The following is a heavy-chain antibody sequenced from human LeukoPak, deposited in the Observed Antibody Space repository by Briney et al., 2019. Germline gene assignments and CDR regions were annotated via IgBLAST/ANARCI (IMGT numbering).Heavy chain of an antibody. CDR3: AKQANWGALDY. CDR1: GFTFSTYA. V-gene: IGHV3-23*01. J-gene: IGHJ4*02. CDR2: ISGSGGGT. Sequence: GGSLRLSCAASGFTFSTYAMSWVRQAPGKGLEWVSLISGSGGGTYYANSVKGRFTISRDNSKNTLYLQMDSLRTEDTAVYYCAKQANWGALDYWGQGTLVTVSS. D-gene: IGHD7-27*01.